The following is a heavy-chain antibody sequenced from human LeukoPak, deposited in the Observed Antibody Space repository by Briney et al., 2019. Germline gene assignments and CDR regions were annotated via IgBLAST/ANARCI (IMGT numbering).Heavy chain of an antibody. CDR1: VYTFTGYY. CDR2: INPNSGGT. V-gene: IGHV1-2*02. Sequence: GASVKVSCKASVYTFTGYYMHWVRQAPGQGLEWMGWINPNSGGTNYAQKFQDRVTMTRDTSISTAYKELSRLRYGATAVYYCARDSPVGGSDYWGQGTLVTVSS. J-gene: IGHJ4*02. CDR3: ARDSPVGGSDY. D-gene: IGHD6-19*01.